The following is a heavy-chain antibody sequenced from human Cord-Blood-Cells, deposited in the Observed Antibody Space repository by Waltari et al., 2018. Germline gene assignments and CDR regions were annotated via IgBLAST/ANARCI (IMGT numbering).Heavy chain of an antibody. CDR2: INAGNGNT. CDR3: ARGGGYEFYYYYGMDV. J-gene: IGHJ6*02. V-gene: IGHV1-3*01. Sequence: QVQLVQSGAEVKKPGASVKVSCKASGYTFTSYAMHWVRQAPGQRLEWMGWINAGNGNTKYSQKFQGRVTITRDTSASTAYMELSSLRSEDTTVYYCARGGGYEFYYYYGMDVWGQGTTVTVSS. CDR1: GYTFTSYA. D-gene: IGHD5-12*01.